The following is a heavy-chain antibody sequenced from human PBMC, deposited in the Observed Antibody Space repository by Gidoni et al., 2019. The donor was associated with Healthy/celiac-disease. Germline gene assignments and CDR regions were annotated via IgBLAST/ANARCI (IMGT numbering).Heavy chain of an antibody. CDR3: AKDPHNWNYGTFDY. CDR1: GLTFSSYA. J-gene: IGHJ4*02. CDR2: ISGSGGST. Sequence: EVQLVESGGGLVQPGGSLRLSCAAPGLTFSSYAMSWVRQAPGKGLEWVSGISGSGGSTYYADSVKGRFTISRDNSKNTLYLQMNSLRAEDTAVYNCAKDPHNWNYGTFDYWGQGTLVTVSS. D-gene: IGHD1-7*01. V-gene: IGHV3-23*04.